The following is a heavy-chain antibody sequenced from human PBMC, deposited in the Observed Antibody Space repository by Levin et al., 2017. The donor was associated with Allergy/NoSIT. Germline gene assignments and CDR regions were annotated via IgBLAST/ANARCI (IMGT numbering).Heavy chain of an antibody. CDR3: ARDLKYYDILTGYQEDAFDI. Sequence: SCTVSGGSISSGGYYWSWIRQHPGKGLEWIGYIYYSGSTYYNPSLKSRVTISVDTSKNQFSLKLSSVTAADTAVYYCARDLKYYDILTGYQEDAFDIWGQGTMVTVSS. V-gene: IGHV4-31*03. J-gene: IGHJ3*02. CDR1: GGSISSGGYY. D-gene: IGHD3-9*01. CDR2: IYYSGST.